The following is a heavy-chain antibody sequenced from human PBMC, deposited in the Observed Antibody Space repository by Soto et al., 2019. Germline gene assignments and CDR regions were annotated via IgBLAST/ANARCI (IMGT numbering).Heavy chain of an antibody. D-gene: IGHD2-15*01. V-gene: IGHV3-66*01. Sequence: EVHLVESGGGLVQPGGYLRLSCAASGFTVSSKYMSWVRQAPGKGLEWVSLIQSGGPTYYADSVKGRFNISRDTSENTLHLQMDSLRTEDTAVYYCARDDVLCDGGRCYGVPLDGWCNGTTVTVSS. CDR2: IQSGGPT. J-gene: IGHJ6*04. CDR3: ARDDVLCDGGRCYGVPLDG. CDR1: GFTVSSKY.